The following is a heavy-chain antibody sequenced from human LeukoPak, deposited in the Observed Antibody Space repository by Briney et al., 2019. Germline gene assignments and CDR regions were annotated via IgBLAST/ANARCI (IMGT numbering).Heavy chain of an antibody. CDR3: AKKQDYGDNHWYFDL. V-gene: IGHV3-48*01. D-gene: IGHD4-17*01. Sequence: PGGSLRLSCAATGFTFSSYHMHWVRQAPGKGLEWVSCISSSSTSIYYADSVKGRFTISRDNAENSLFLQMNNPRAEDTAVYYCAKKQDYGDNHWYFDLWGRGTLITVSS. CDR2: ISSSSTSI. CDR1: GFTFSSYH. J-gene: IGHJ2*01.